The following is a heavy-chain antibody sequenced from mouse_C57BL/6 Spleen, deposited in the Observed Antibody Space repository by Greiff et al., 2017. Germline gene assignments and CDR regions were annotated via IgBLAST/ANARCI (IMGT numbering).Heavy chain of an antibody. J-gene: IGHJ4*01. Sequence: QVQLQQSGAELVRPGASVTLSCKASGYTFTDYEMHWVKQTPVHGLEWIGAIDPETGGTAYNQKFKGKAILTADKSSSTAYMELRSLTSEDSAVYYCTRGATEAMDDWGQGTSVTVAS. D-gene: IGHD1-1*01. CDR2: IDPETGGT. CDR3: TRGATEAMDD. CDR1: GYTFTDYE. V-gene: IGHV1-15*01.